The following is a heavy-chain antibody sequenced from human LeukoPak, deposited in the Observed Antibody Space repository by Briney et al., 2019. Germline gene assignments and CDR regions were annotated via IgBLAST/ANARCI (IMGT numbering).Heavy chain of an antibody. V-gene: IGHV3-33*01. Sequence: PGGSLRLSCAASGFTFSSYGMHWVRQAPGKGLEWVAVMWYDGSNKYYADSVKGRFTISRDNSKNTLYLQMNSLRAEDTAVYYCARDQTTVSTDLDYWGQGTLVTVSS. D-gene: IGHD4-17*01. CDR3: ARDQTTVSTDLDY. CDR2: MWYDGSNK. J-gene: IGHJ4*02. CDR1: GFTFSSYG.